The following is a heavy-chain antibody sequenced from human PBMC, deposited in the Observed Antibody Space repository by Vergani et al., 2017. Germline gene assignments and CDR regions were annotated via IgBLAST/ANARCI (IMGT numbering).Heavy chain of an antibody. D-gene: IGHD3-22*01. V-gene: IGHV4-30-4*08. CDR3: DRGLVIRAFDY. J-gene: IGHJ4*02. CDR2: IYYSGST. CDR1: GGSISSGDYY. Sequence: QVQLQESGPGLVKPSQTLSLTCTVSGGSISSGDYYLSWIRQPPVKGLEWIGDIYYSGSTYYNPSLKSRVTITVYTSKNQFSLKLSSVAAADTAVYYCDRGLVIRAFDYWGQGTLVTVSS.